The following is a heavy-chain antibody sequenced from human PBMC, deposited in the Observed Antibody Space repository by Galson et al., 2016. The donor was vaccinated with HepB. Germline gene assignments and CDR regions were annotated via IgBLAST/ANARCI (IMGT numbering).Heavy chain of an antibody. CDR1: GITFSRYA. V-gene: IGHV3-23*01. D-gene: IGHD6-19*01. Sequence: SLRLSCAASGITFSRYATNWVRQAPGKGLEWVSTITDSGGSTYLADSVRGRFTISRDNSKSTLYLQMNSLRAEDTAIYYCAKGRCSGGGCDYFDYWGQGTLVTVSS. J-gene: IGHJ4*02. CDR2: ITDSGGST. CDR3: AKGRCSGGGCDYFDY.